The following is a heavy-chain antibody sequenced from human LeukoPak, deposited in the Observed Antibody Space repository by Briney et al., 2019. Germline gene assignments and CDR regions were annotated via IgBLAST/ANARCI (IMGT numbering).Heavy chain of an antibody. Sequence: SETLSLTCAVTGGSISSSNWWSWVRQPPGKGLEWIGEIYHSGSTNYNPSLKSRVTISVDKSKNQFSLKLSSVTAADTAVYYCAREGEQQLAPDYWGQGTLVTVSS. D-gene: IGHD6-13*01. J-gene: IGHJ4*02. CDR2: IYHSGST. CDR1: GGSISSSNW. V-gene: IGHV4-4*02. CDR3: AREGEQQLAPDY.